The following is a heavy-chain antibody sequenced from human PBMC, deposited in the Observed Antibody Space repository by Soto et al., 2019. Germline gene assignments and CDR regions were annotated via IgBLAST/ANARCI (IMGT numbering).Heavy chain of an antibody. CDR2: ISFDGTKK. Sequence: GGSLRLSCAALGLTFNIYALHWVRQAPGKGLEWVAVISFDGTKKYYSDSVKGRFTISRDNLKNTLYLQMNNLRVEDAALYFCAREDDYGYRYINYGLDVWGQGTTVTVSS. J-gene: IGHJ6*02. D-gene: IGHD4-17*01. V-gene: IGHV3-30-3*01. CDR3: AREDDYGYRYINYGLDV. CDR1: GLTFNIYA.